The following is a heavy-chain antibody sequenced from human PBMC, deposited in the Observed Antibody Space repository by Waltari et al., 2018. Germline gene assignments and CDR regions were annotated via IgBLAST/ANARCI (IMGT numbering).Heavy chain of an antibody. CDR3: ARVAPGPYYFDS. Sequence: QVQLVQSGAEVKKPGASGNISCKASGYTFANFHIHWVRQAPGHGLEWMGKINPSGGSAGYPQKFQGRITMTREMSTGTVYMELSSLTYEDTAVYFCARVAPGPYYFDSWGQGTLVAVSS. V-gene: IGHV1-46*01. CDR1: GYTFANFH. J-gene: IGHJ4*02. CDR2: INPSGGSA.